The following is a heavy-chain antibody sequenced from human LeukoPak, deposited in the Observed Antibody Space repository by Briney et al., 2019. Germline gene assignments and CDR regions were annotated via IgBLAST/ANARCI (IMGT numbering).Heavy chain of an antibody. D-gene: IGHD1-26*01. CDR1: GGSISSGSYY. V-gene: IGHV4-61*02. CDR2: IYTSGST. J-gene: IGHJ4*02. CDR3: ASGIDSGSYNYFDY. Sequence: SETLSLTCTVSGGSISSGSYYWSWIRQPAGKGLEWIGRIYTSGSTNYNPSLKSRVTISVDTSKNQFSLKLSSVTAADTAVYYCASGIDSGSYNYFDYWGQGTLVTVSS.